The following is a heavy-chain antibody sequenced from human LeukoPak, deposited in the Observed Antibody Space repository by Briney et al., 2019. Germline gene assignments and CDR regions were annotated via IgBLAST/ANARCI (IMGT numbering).Heavy chain of an antibody. CDR1: GYTFTSYY. J-gene: IGHJ3*01. D-gene: IGHD3-3*01. CDR2: INPSGGST. V-gene: IGHV1-46*01. CDR3: APTVDGVLRFLF. Sequence: ASVKVSCKASGYTFTSYYMHWVRQAPGQGLEWMGIINPSGGSTSYAQKFQGRVTMTRDTSTSTVYMELSSLKSEDTAVYYCAPTVDGVLRFLFWGQGTMVTVSS.